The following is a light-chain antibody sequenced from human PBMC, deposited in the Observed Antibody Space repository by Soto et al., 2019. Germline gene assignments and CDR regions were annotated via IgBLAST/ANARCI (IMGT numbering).Light chain of an antibody. V-gene: IGKV3-20*01. CDR2: GAS. CDR1: QSVSSSY. J-gene: IGKJ3*01. CDR3: QQYGSSPFT. Sequence: ESVLTQSPGTMSMSPGERATLSCRASQSVSSSYSAWYQQKPGQAPRLLIYGASSRATGIPDRFSGSGSGTDCTLTISRLEPEDFAVYYCQQYGSSPFTFGPGTTVDIK.